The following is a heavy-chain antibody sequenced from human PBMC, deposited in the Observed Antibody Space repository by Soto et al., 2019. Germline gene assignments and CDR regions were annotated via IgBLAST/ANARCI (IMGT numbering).Heavy chain of an antibody. D-gene: IGHD2-2*01. CDR1: GFTFSGYS. Sequence: GGSLRLSCAASGFTFSGYSMNWVRQAPGKGLEWVSSISSSSSHIYYADSVKGRFTISRDNAKNSLYLQMNSLRAEDTAVYYCARALIVVVPAANHDAFDIWGQGTMVTVSS. V-gene: IGHV3-21*01. CDR3: ARALIVVVPAANHDAFDI. CDR2: ISSSSSHI. J-gene: IGHJ3*02.